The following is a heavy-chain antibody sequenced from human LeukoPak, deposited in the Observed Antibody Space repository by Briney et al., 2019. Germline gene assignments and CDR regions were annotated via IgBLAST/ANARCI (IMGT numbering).Heavy chain of an antibody. V-gene: IGHV1-2*02. Sequence: GASVKVSCKASGYTFTGYYMHWVRQAPGQGLEWMGWINPNSGGTNYAQKFQGRVTMTRDTSISTAYMELGRLRSDDTAVYYCARASKRGGDCYSFDYWGQGTLVTVSS. J-gene: IGHJ4*02. D-gene: IGHD2-21*02. CDR3: ARASKRGGDCYSFDY. CDR1: GYTFTGYY. CDR2: INPNSGGT.